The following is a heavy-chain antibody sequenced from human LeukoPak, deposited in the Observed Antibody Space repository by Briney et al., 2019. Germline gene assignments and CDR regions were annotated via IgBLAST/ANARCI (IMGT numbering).Heavy chain of an antibody. CDR1: GGTFSSYA. CDR2: IIPILGIA. CDR3: ARPDTLVATMRGNYYYGMDV. Sequence: SVKVSCKASGGTFSSYAISWVRQAPGQGLEWMGRIIPILGIANYAQKFQGRVTITADKSTSTAYMELSSLRSEDTAVYYCARPDTLVATMRGNYYYGMDVWGQGTTVTVSS. V-gene: IGHV1-69*04. J-gene: IGHJ6*02. D-gene: IGHD5-12*01.